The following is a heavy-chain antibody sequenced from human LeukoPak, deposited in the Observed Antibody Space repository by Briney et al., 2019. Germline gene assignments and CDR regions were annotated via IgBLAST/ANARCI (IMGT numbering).Heavy chain of an antibody. Sequence: SETLSLTCAVYGGSFSGYYWSWIRQPPGKGLEWIGEINHSGSTNYNPSLKSRVTISVDTSKNQFSLKLSSVTAAGTAVYYCARAGDYVDYYYGMDVWGQGTTVTVSS. CDR2: INHSGST. J-gene: IGHJ6*02. CDR1: GGSFSGYY. V-gene: IGHV4-34*01. D-gene: IGHD4-17*01. CDR3: ARAGDYVDYYYGMDV.